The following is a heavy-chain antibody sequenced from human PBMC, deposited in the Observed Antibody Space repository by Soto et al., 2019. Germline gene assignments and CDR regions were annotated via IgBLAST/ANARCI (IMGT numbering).Heavy chain of an antibody. V-gene: IGHV1-2*02. CDR2: INPNSGGT. D-gene: IGHD3-22*01. CDR3: ARAALTMIVVVTD. Sequence: ASVKVSCKASGYTFTGYYMHWVRQAPGQGLEWMGWINPNSGGTNYAQKFQGRVTMTRDTSISTAYMGLSRLGSDDTAVYYCARAALTMIVVVTDWGQGTLVTVSS. CDR1: GYTFTGYY. J-gene: IGHJ4*02.